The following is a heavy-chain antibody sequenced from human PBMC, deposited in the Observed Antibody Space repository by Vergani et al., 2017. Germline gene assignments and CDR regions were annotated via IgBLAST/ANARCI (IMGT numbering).Heavy chain of an antibody. D-gene: IGHD2-2*01. J-gene: IGHJ5*02. CDR3: ARDRYCSSTSCSPGWFDP. V-gene: IGHV1-69*13. CDR1: GGTFSSYA. Sequence: QVQLVQSGAEVKKPGSSVKVSCKASGGTFSSYAISWVRQAPGQGLEWMGGIIPIFGTANYAQKFQGRVTITADESTSTAYMELSSLRSEDTAVCYCARDRYCSSTSCSPGWFDPWGQGTLVTVSS. CDR2: IIPIFGTA.